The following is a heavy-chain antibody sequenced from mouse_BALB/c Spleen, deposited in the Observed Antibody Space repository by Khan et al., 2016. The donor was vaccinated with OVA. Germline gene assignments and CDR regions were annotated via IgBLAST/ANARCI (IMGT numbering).Heavy chain of an antibody. CDR2: IFPGTGTT. CDR3: ARCHFVHSEFVY. V-gene: IGHV1S132*01. Sequence: VQLQESGAELVKPGASVKLSCKTSGYTCTSYWIQWVKQRPGQGLGWIGEIFPGTGTTYYNENFKGKATRTVDTSSSTAYVQLSSLTPENTAVCFCARCHFVHSEFVYWCPGTLFTVS. D-gene: IGHD1-2*01. J-gene: IGHJ3*01. CDR1: GYTCTSYW.